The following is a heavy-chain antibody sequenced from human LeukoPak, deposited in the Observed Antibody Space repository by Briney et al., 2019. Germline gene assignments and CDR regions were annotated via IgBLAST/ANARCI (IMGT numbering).Heavy chain of an antibody. CDR3: ARQKKGKISYYYGSGSSFDY. Sequence: SETLSLTCSVSGGYISSYYWSWIRQPAGKGLEWIGRIYTSGSTNYNPSLKSRVSMSVDTSKNQFSLKLSSVTAADTAVYYCARQKKGKISYYYGSGSSFDYWGQGTLVTVSS. D-gene: IGHD3-10*01. V-gene: IGHV4-4*07. CDR1: GGYISSYY. J-gene: IGHJ4*02. CDR2: IYTSGST.